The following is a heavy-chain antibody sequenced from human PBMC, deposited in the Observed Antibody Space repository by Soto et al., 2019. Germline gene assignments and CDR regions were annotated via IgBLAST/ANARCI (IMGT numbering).Heavy chain of an antibody. J-gene: IGHJ4*02. Sequence: GGSLRLSCAASGFTFSSYGMHWFRQAPGKGLEWVAVISYDGSNKYYADSVKGRFTISRDNSKNTLYLQMNSLRAEDTAVYYCAKRGGYSGYDYFDYWGQGTLVTVSS. CDR1: GFTFSSYG. CDR3: AKRGGYSGYDYFDY. D-gene: IGHD5-12*01. CDR2: ISYDGSNK. V-gene: IGHV3-30*18.